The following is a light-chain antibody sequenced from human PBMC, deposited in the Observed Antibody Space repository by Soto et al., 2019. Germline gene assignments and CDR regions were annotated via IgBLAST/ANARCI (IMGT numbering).Light chain of an antibody. V-gene: IGLV2-14*01. Sequence: QSALTQPASVSGSPGQSITISCTGTSSDVGGYTYVSWYQQHPGNAPKLMIDEVSNRPSGVVNCFSGSTSGNTASLTIAGLPSEDEDDYYCSSYTSGSTWVFGGGTKLTVL. CDR2: EVS. J-gene: IGLJ3*02. CDR3: SSYTSGSTWV. CDR1: SSDVGGYTY.